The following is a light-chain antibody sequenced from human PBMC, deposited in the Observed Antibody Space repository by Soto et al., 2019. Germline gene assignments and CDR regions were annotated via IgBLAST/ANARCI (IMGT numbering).Light chain of an antibody. CDR3: SSFTSTSTRI. CDR2: EVT. V-gene: IGLV2-14*01. CDR1: SSDIGSYDY. J-gene: IGLJ1*01. Sequence: QSVLTQPASVSGSPGQSITISCTGTSSDIGSYDYVSWYQQHPGKAPNLIIYEVTDRPSGVSNRFSGSKSGNTASLTISGLQAEDEADYYCSSFTSTSTRIFGSGTKVTVL.